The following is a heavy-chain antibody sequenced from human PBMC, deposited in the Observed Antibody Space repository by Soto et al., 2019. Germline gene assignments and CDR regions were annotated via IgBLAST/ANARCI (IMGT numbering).Heavy chain of an antibody. CDR3: ARDRYCSGDSCYPLDY. CDR2: ISPLFSTS. V-gene: IGHV1-69*06. CDR1: GATFNNYV. Sequence: QVQLVQSGAEVKKPGSSVKVSCKASGATFNNYVISWVRQAPGQGLEWMGGISPLFSTSNYAQRFQGRVTITADKSTTTVHMELSSPRSEDTAVYYCARDRYCSGDSCYPLDYWGQGTLVTVSS. D-gene: IGHD2-15*01. J-gene: IGHJ4*02.